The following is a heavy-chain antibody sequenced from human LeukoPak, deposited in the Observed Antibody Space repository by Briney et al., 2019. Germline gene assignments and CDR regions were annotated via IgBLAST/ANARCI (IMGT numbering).Heavy chain of an antibody. Sequence: SETLSLTCTVSGGSISSSSYYWGWIRQPPGQGLEWIGSIYYSGSTYYNPSLKSRVTISVDTSKNQFSLKLSSVTAADTAVYYCARLRSAAGSGPSDYWGQGTLVTVSS. J-gene: IGHJ4*02. D-gene: IGHD6-13*01. CDR2: IYYSGST. V-gene: IGHV4-39*01. CDR3: ARLRSAAGSGPSDY. CDR1: GGSISSSSYY.